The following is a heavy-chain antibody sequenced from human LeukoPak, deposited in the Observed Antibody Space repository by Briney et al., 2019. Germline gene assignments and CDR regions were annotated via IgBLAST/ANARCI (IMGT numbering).Heavy chain of an antibody. Sequence: SETLSLTCAVHGGSISGYFWSWIRQSPGKGLEWIGEIHHSGTTNYRPSLKSRVTISLDKSKSQFSLALTSVTAADTAMYYCARQSGTVTPIDYWGQGTLVTVSS. CDR1: GGSISGYF. CDR2: IHHSGTT. V-gene: IGHV4-34*01. D-gene: IGHD4-17*01. J-gene: IGHJ4*02. CDR3: ARQSGTVTPIDY.